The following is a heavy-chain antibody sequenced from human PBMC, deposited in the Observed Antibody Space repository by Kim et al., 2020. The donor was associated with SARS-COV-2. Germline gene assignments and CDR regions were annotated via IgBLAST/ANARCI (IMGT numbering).Heavy chain of an antibody. CDR3: AREQLGYCSSTSCYQNWFDP. Sequence: SETLSLTCTVSGGSISSGGYYWSWIRQHPGKGLEWIGYIYYSGRTYYNPSLKSRVTISVDTSKNQFSLKLSSVTAADTAVYYCAREQLGYCSSTSCYQNWFDPWGQGTLVTVSS. CDR2: IYYSGRT. V-gene: IGHV4-31*03. CDR1: GGSISSGGYY. J-gene: IGHJ5*02. D-gene: IGHD2-2*01.